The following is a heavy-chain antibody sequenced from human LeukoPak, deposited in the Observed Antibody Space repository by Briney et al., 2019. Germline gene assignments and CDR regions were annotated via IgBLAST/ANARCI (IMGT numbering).Heavy chain of an antibody. CDR1: GFSFSSLE. V-gene: IGHV3-48*03. D-gene: IGHD2-15*01. CDR2: IDSSASTI. CDR3: SRDLTREDCREGSCHEGDY. Sequence: PGGSLRLSCVTSGFSFSSLEMNWVRQAPGNGLEWVAHIDSSASTIYYADSVRGRFTISRDNAKRSLFLHMNSLRVEDTAVYYCSRDLTREDCREGSCHEGDYWGQGTLVTVSS. J-gene: IGHJ4*02.